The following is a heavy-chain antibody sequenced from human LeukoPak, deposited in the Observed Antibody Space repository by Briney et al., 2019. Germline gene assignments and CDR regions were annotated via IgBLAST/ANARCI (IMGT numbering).Heavy chain of an antibody. Sequence: KPGGSLRLSCAASGFTFSSYSMNWVRQAPGKGLEWVSSISSSSSYIYYADSVKGRFTISRDNAKNSLYLQMNSLRAEDTAVYYCARDLSIIVVVPAARDYWGQGTLVTVSS. V-gene: IGHV3-21*01. D-gene: IGHD2-2*01. J-gene: IGHJ4*02. CDR2: ISSSSSYI. CDR1: GFTFSSYS. CDR3: ARDLSIIVVVPAARDY.